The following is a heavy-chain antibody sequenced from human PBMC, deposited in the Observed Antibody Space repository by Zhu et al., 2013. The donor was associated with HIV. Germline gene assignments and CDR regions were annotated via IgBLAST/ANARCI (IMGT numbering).Heavy chain of an antibody. CDR1: GYTLTELS. CDR2: FDPEDGET. CDR3: ATGIWGSYRQYYYYYYGMDV. Sequence: QVQLVQSGAEVKKPGASVKVSCKVSGYTLTELSMHWVRQAPGKGLEWMGGFDPEDGETIYAQKFQGRVTMTEDTSTDTAYMELSSLRSEDTAVYYCATGIWGSYRQYYYYYYGMDVWGQGTTVTVSS. V-gene: IGHV1-24*01. J-gene: IGHJ6*02. D-gene: IGHD3-16*02.